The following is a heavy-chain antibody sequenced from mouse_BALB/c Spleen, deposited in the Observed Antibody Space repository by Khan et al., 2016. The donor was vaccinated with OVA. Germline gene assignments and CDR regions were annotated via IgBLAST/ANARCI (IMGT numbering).Heavy chain of an antibody. CDR2: IYPSDSYI. CDR3: TRGGVVGYSFAY. J-gene: IGHJ3*01. D-gene: IGHD2-14*01. Sequence: VQLQESGTELVRPGASVKLSCKASGYTFTNSWINWVKQSPGQGLEWIGHIYPSDSYINYNQKFRDKATLTVDKSSTTAYMHLSSPTSEDSAVYYCTRGGVVGYSFAYWGQGTLVTVSA. CDR1: GYTFTNSW. V-gene: IGHV1-69*02.